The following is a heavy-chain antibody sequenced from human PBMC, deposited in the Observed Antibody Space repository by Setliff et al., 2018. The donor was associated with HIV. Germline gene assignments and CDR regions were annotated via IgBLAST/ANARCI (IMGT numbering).Heavy chain of an antibody. D-gene: IGHD4-17*01. CDR2: IYFTGSS. Sequence: PSETLSLTCTVSGGPISTYYWSWIRQPPGKGLEWIGSIYFTGSSDNNPSLKSRVTLSVDTSKHQFSLELSSVTAADTAVYYCARVQMAYAAFDVWGQGTMVTVSS. CDR3: ARVQMAYAAFDV. J-gene: IGHJ3*01. V-gene: IGHV4-59*01. CDR1: GGPISTYY.